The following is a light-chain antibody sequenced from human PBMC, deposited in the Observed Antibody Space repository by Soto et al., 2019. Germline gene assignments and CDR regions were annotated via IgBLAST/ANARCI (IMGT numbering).Light chain of an antibody. Sequence: SSELTQPPSVSVAPGQTARIPCGGDNIGRKTVHWYQQKPGQAPVLVVYDDTHRPSGIPERFSGSNSGNTATLTIGRVQAGDEADFYCQIWDKSSDQVVFGGGTKVTVL. V-gene: IGLV3-21*02. CDR2: DDT. CDR3: QIWDKSSDQVV. CDR1: NIGRKT. J-gene: IGLJ2*01.